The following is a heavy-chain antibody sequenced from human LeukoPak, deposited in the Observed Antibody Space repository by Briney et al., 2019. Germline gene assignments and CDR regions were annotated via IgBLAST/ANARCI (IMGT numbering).Heavy chain of an antibody. J-gene: IGHJ4*02. CDR3: ARSPHILTGEKFDY. V-gene: IGHV1-2*02. D-gene: IGHD3-9*01. Sequence: ASVKVSCKTSGYTFTGYYLHWVRQAPGQGLEWMGWINPNSGGTNYAQKFQARVSMTRDASISTAYMQLSRLRFDDTAVYYCARSPHILTGEKFDYWGQGTLLTVSS. CDR2: INPNSGGT. CDR1: GYTFTGYY.